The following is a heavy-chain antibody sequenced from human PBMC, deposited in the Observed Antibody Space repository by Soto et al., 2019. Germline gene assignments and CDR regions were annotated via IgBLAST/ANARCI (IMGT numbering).Heavy chain of an antibody. V-gene: IGHV1-69*01. CDR2: IIPMLGTP. CDR3: ARDPQKYYDLGVDV. CDR1: GGSFSDYA. Sequence: QVQLVQSGAELKKPGSSVRVSCTVSGGSFSDYAISWVRQAPGQGLEWVGGIIPMLGTPNYAPELQGRVTITADASTSTVYMELSSLRSEDTAVYYCARDPQKYYDLGVDVWGQGTTVIVSS. J-gene: IGHJ6*02. D-gene: IGHD3-3*01.